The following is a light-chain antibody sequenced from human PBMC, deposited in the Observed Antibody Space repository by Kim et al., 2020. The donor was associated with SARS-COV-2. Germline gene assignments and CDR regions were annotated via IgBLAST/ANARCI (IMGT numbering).Light chain of an antibody. CDR2: KAS. CDR1: QSISSW. Sequence: DIQMTQSPSTLSASVGDRATITCRASQSISSWLAWYQQKPGKAPKLLIYKASSLESGVPSRFSGSGSGTEFTLTISSLQPDDFATYYCQQYYSAATFGQGTKLEI. J-gene: IGKJ2*01. V-gene: IGKV1-5*03. CDR3: QQYYSAAT.